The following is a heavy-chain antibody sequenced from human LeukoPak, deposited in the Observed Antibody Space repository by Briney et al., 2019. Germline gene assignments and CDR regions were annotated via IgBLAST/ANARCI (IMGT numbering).Heavy chain of an antibody. Sequence: GASVKVSCKASGGTFSSYAISWVRQAPGQGLEWMGGIIPIFGTANYAQKFQGRVTITADESTSTAYMELSSLRSEDTAVYYCARDRCSSSGGSCYDYWGQGTLVTVSS. CDR1: GGTFSSYA. J-gene: IGHJ4*02. CDR3: ARDRCSSSGGSCYDY. CDR2: IIPIFGTA. D-gene: IGHD2-15*01. V-gene: IGHV1-69*13.